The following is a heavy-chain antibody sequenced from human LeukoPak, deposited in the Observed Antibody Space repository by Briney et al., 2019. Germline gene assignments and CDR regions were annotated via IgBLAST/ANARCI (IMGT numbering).Heavy chain of an antibody. CDR1: GFTFSSYS. CDR2: ISSSSSYI. CDR3: ARDGYSGYDLDY. D-gene: IGHD5-12*01. V-gene: IGHV3-21*01. J-gene: IGHJ4*02. Sequence: PGGSLRLSCAASGFTFSSYSMNWVRQAPGKGLEWVSSISSSSSYIYYADSVKGRFTISRDNAKNSLYLQMNSLRAEDTAVYYCARDGYSGYDLDYWGQGTLVTVSS.